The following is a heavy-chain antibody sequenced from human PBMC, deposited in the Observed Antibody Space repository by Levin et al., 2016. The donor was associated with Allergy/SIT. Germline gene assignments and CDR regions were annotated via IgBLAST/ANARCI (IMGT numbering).Heavy chain of an antibody. CDR1: GYTFTGYY. J-gene: IGHJ5*02. CDR2: INPNSGGT. Sequence: ASVKVSCKASGYTFTGYYMHWVRQAPGQGLEWMGWINPNSGGTNYAQKFQGRVTMTRDTSISTAYMELSRLRSDDTAVYYCARGAPRYYDFWSGYSPWGQGTLVTVSS. CDR3: ARGAPRYYDFWSGYSP. V-gene: IGHV1-2*02. D-gene: IGHD3-3*01.